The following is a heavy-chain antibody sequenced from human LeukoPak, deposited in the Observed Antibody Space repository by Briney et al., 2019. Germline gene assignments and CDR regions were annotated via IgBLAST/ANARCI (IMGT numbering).Heavy chain of an antibody. V-gene: IGHV3-33*01. D-gene: IGHD3-22*01. Sequence: PGGSLRLSCAASGFTFSSYGMHWVRQAPGKGLEWVAVIWYDGSSKYYADSVKGRFTISRDNSKNTLYLQMNSLRAEDTAVYYCASGYYYDSSGYYNYWGQGTLVTVSS. CDR2: IWYDGSSK. CDR1: GFTFSSYG. CDR3: ASGYYYDSSGYYNY. J-gene: IGHJ4*02.